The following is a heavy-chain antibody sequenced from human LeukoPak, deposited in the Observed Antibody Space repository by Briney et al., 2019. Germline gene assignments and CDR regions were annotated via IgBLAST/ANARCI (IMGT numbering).Heavy chain of an antibody. Sequence: ASVKVSCKASGGTFSSYAISWVRQAPGQGLEWMGRIIPILGIANYAQKFQGRVTITADKSTSTAYMELSSLRSEDTAVYYCARASYHYGSGSYVDYWGQGTLVTVSS. D-gene: IGHD3-10*01. CDR2: IIPILGIA. CDR3: ARASYHYGSGSYVDY. CDR1: GGTFSSYA. V-gene: IGHV1-69*04. J-gene: IGHJ4*02.